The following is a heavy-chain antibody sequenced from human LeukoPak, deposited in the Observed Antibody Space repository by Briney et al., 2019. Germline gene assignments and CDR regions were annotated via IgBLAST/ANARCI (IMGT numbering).Heavy chain of an antibody. CDR2: INPSGGST. J-gene: IGHJ4*02. Sequence: ASVKVSCKASGYTFTSYYMHWVRQAPGQGLEWMGIINPSGGSTSYAQKFQGRVTMTRDTSTSTVYMELSSLRSEDTAVYYCARDGYYGSGSLSEDYWGQGTLVTVPS. CDR3: ARDGYYGSGSLSEDY. V-gene: IGHV1-46*01. D-gene: IGHD3-10*01. CDR1: GYTFTSYY.